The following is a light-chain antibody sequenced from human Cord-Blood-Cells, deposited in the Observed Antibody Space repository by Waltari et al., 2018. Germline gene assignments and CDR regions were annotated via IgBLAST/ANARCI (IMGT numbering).Light chain of an antibody. V-gene: IGLV2-14*03. CDR3: SSYTSSSTYV. Sequence: QSALTQPASVSGSPGQSITISCTGTSSDVGGYNYVSWYQQHPGKAPKLMIYDLSNRPSGVSNRFSGSKSGNTASLTISGLQAEDEADYYCSSYTSSSTYVFGTGTKVTFL. J-gene: IGLJ1*01. CDR1: SSDVGGYNY. CDR2: DLS.